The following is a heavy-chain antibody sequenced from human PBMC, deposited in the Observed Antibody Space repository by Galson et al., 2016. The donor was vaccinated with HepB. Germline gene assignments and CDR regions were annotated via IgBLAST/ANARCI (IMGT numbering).Heavy chain of an antibody. V-gene: IGHV3-7*03. J-gene: IGHJ4*02. CDR1: GFTFSNYW. D-gene: IGHD3-10*01. Sequence: SLRLSCAASGFTFSNYWMSWVRQAPGKGLEWVANIKQDGNEKYYVDSVKGRFTISRDNAKNPMYLQMNSLRAEDTAVYYCARKGGIYSPWGYWGQGTLVTVSS. CDR3: ARKGGIYSPWGY. CDR2: IKQDGNEK.